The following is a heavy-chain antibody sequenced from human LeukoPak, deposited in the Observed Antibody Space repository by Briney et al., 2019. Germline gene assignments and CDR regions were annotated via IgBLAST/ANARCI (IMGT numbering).Heavy chain of an antibody. J-gene: IGHJ4*02. CDR1: GGSISSGGYY. D-gene: IGHD6-6*01. CDR2: IYYSGST. Sequence: SETLSLTCTVSGGSISSGGYYWSWIRQHPGKGLEWIGYIYYSGSTYYNPSLKSRVTISVDTSKNQFSLKLSSVTAADTAVYYCAGGKDSSSSTPFDYWGQGTLVTVSS. V-gene: IGHV4-31*03. CDR3: AGGKDSSSSTPFDY.